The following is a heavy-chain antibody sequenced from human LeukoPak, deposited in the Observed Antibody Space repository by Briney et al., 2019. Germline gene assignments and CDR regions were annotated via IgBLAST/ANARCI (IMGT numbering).Heavy chain of an antibody. D-gene: IGHD1-1*01. CDR3: TRVQDTLDY. CDR2: INRDGSST. J-gene: IGHJ4*02. Sequence: GGSLRLSCAASGFTFSSYWMYWVRHAPGKGLVWVSRINRDGSSTSYADSVKGRFTISRDNAKNTLYLQMNSLRAEDTAVYYCTRVQDTLDYWGQGTLVTVSS. V-gene: IGHV3-74*01. CDR1: GFTFSSYW.